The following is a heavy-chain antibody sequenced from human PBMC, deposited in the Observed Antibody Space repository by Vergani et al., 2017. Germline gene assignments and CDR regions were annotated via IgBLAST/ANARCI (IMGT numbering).Heavy chain of an antibody. Sequence: QVQLVQSGAEVKKPGAPLKASSKALGYPLTTYGLAWLRRAPGQGLEWMGWISAYNGNTNYAQKLQGRVTMTTDTSTSTAYMELRSLRSDDTAVYYCAREQWLPIDYFDYWGQGTLVTVSS. CDR1: GYPLTTYG. J-gene: IGHJ4*02. CDR2: ISAYNGNT. D-gene: IGHD6-19*01. CDR3: AREQWLPIDYFDY. V-gene: IGHV1-18*04.